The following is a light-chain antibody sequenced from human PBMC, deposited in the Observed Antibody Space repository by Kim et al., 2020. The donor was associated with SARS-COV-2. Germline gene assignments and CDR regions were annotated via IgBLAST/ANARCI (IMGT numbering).Light chain of an antibody. Sequence: GQSITISCTGTNSDIGGYNYVSWYQQHPGKAPKLLIYDVTKRPSGVSNRFSGSKSGNTASLTISGLQAEDEADYYCSSYTSSKTWVFGGGTKVTVL. CDR2: DVT. CDR1: NSDIGGYNY. J-gene: IGLJ3*02. CDR3: SSYTSSKTWV. V-gene: IGLV2-14*04.